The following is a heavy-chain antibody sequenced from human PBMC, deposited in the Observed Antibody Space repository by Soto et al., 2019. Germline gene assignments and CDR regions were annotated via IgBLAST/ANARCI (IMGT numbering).Heavy chain of an antibody. CDR1: GFRFRSFA. CDR3: AKDDSLEFLLPLES. J-gene: IGHJ4*01. Sequence: GGSLRLSCAASGFRFRSFAMSWVRQTPGKGLEWISGINGGGDGTYYADSVKGRFVISRDNSKNTLYLRMDSLRVDDTAVYFCAKDDSLEFLLPLESWGLGTLVTVSS. CDR2: INGGGDGT. V-gene: IGHV3-23*01. D-gene: IGHD3-3*01.